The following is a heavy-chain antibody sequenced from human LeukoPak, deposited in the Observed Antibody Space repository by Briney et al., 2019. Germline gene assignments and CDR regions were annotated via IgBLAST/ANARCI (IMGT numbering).Heavy chain of an antibody. Sequence: GRSLRLSCAASGFTFDDYAMHWVRQAPGKGLEWVSGISWNSGSIGYADSVKGRFTISRDNAKNSLYLRMNSLRAEDTALYYCAKDMSVSVRAFDIWGQGTMVTVSS. J-gene: IGHJ3*02. CDR2: ISWNSGSI. CDR1: GFTFDDYA. V-gene: IGHV3-9*01. D-gene: IGHD6-19*01. CDR3: AKDMSVSVRAFDI.